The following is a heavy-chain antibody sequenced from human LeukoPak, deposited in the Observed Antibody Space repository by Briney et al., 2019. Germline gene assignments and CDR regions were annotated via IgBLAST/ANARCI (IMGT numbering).Heavy chain of an antibody. CDR2: ISWNSGSI. J-gene: IGHJ3*02. V-gene: IGHV3-9*01. CDR1: GFTFDDYA. Sequence: GGSLRLSCAASGFTFDDYAMHWVRQAPGKGLEWVSGISWNSGSIGYADSVKGRFTISRDNAKNSLYLQMNSLRAEDTALYYRAKDIVYSSSWYGAGAFDIWGQGTMVTVSS. D-gene: IGHD6-13*01. CDR3: AKDIVYSSSWYGAGAFDI.